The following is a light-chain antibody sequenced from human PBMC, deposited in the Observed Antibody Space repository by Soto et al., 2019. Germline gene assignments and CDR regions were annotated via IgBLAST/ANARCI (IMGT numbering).Light chain of an antibody. V-gene: IGKV1-39*01. J-gene: IGKJ5*01. CDR1: QSISSY. CDR2: AAS. CDR3: QQANSFPIT. Sequence: IQMTQSPSSLSASVGDRVTITCRASQSISSYLNWYQQKPGKAPKLLIYAASSLQSGVPSRFSGSGSGTDFTLTIRSLQPEDFATYYCQQANSFPITFGQGTRLEIK.